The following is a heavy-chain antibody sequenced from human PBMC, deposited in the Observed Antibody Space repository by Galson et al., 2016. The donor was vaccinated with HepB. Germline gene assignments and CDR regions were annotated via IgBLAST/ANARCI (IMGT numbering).Heavy chain of an antibody. Sequence: SVKVSCKASGYTFRNFVINWVRQAPGQGLEWMGRISVYTGDTSFAQNLQVRVTLTTDTSSNTAYMELRSLRPDDAALYYCAREGYGGIDAFDIWGQGTMVIVSS. CDR2: ISVYTGDT. V-gene: IGHV1-18*04. J-gene: IGHJ3*02. CDR1: GYTFRNFV. CDR3: AREGYGGIDAFDI. D-gene: IGHD4-23*01.